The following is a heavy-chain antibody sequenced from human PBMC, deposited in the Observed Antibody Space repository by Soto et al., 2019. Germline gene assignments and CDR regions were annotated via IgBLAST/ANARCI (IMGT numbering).Heavy chain of an antibody. Sequence: GASVKVSCKASGYTFTSYGISWVRQAPGQGLEWMGWISAYNGNTNYAQKLQGRVTMTTDTSTSTAYMELRSLRSDDTAVYYCARGWCGRAAAGTGFCDWFEPWGQGTLVTVSS. J-gene: IGHJ5*02. V-gene: IGHV1-18*01. CDR3: ARGWCGRAAAGTGFCDWFEP. CDR1: GYTFTSYG. CDR2: ISAYNGNT. D-gene: IGHD6-13*01.